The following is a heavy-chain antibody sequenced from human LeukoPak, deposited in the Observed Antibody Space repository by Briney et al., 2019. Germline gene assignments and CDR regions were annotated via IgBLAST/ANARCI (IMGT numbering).Heavy chain of an antibody. CDR2: ISYDGSNK. J-gene: IGHJ4*02. CDR1: GFTFSSYA. V-gene: IGHV3-30-3*01. Sequence: GGSLRLSCAASGFTFSSYAMHWVRQAPGKGLEWVAVISYDGSNKYYADSVKGRFTISRDNSKNTLYLQMNSLRAEDTAVYYCARDRSSNEYYFDYWGQGALVTVSS. CDR3: ARDRSSNEYYFDY. D-gene: IGHD2-15*01.